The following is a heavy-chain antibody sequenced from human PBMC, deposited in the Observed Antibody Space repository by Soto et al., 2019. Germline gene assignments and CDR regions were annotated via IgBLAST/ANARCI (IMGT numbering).Heavy chain of an antibody. J-gene: IGHJ4*02. CDR2: MNPNSGNT. CDR1: GYTFTSYD. Sequence: QVQLVQSGAEVKKPGASVKVSCKASGYTFTSYDIIWVRQATGQGLEWMGWMNPNSGNTGYAQKFQGRVTMTRNTSISTAYMELSSLRSEDTAVYYCARGRVRGITIFGVVPGYFDYWGQGTLVTVSS. V-gene: IGHV1-8*01. D-gene: IGHD3-3*01. CDR3: ARGRVRGITIFGVVPGYFDY.